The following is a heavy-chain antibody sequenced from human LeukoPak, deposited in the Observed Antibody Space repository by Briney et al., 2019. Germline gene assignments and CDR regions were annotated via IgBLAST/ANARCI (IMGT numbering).Heavy chain of an antibody. CDR1: GGSIGKTSYY. CDR2: IYYSGTT. J-gene: IGHJ4*02. V-gene: IGHV4-39*07. Sequence: SETLSLTCTVSGGSIGKTSYYWGWIRQPPGKGLEWIGNIYYSGTTYYNPSLKSRVTISVDTSKNQFSLTLNSVTAADTAVYFCARFEQLGRSFDSWGLGSLVTVSS. D-gene: IGHD1/OR15-1a*01. CDR3: ARFEQLGRSFDS.